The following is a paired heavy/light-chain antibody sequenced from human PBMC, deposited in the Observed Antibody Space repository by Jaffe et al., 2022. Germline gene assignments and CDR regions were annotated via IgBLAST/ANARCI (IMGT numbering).Heavy chain of an antibody. CDR3: ARGGLGYCSSTSCYWTLTFDY. Sequence: QVQLQQWGAGLLKPSETLSLTCAVYGGSFSGYYWSWIRQPPGKGLEWIGEINHSGSTNYNPSLKSRVTISVDTSKNQFSLKLSSVTAADTAVYYCARGGLGYCSSTSCYWTLTFDYWGQGTLVTVSS. V-gene: IGHV4-34*01. CDR2: INHSGST. J-gene: IGHJ4*02. D-gene: IGHD2-2*01. CDR1: GGSFSGYY.
Light chain of an antibody. Sequence: SSELTQDPAVSVALGQTVRITCQGDSLRSYYASWYQQKPGQAPVLVIYGKNNRPSGIPDRFSGSSSGNTASLTITGAQAEDEADYYCNSRDSSGNHLGVVFGGGTKLTVL. V-gene: IGLV3-19*01. CDR1: SLRSYY. CDR3: NSRDSSGNHLGVV. CDR2: GKN. J-gene: IGLJ2*01.